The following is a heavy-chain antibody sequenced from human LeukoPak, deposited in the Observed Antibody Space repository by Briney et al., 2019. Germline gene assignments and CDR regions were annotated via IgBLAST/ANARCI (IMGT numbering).Heavy chain of an antibody. CDR3: ASEVSGSYHQH. Sequence: SETLSLTCTVSGGSISSSSYYWGWIRQPPGKGLEWIGSIYYSGSTYYNPSLKSRVTISVDTSKNQFSLKLSSVTAADTAVYYCASEVSGSYHQHWGQGTLVTVSS. CDR1: GGSISSSSYY. V-gene: IGHV4-39*01. D-gene: IGHD1-26*01. CDR2: IYYSGST. J-gene: IGHJ1*01.